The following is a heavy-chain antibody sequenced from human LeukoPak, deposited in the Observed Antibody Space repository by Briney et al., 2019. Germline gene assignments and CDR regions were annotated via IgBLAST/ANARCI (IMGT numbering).Heavy chain of an antibody. CDR3: ARMSSSLGDY. Sequence: SETLSLTCAVYGGSFSGYYWSWIRQHPGKGLEWIGEINHSGSTNYNPSLKSRVTISVDTSKNQFSLKLSSVTAADTAVYYCARMSSSLGDYWGQGTLVTVSS. D-gene: IGHD6-13*01. CDR1: GGSFSGYY. V-gene: IGHV4-34*01. J-gene: IGHJ4*02. CDR2: INHSGST.